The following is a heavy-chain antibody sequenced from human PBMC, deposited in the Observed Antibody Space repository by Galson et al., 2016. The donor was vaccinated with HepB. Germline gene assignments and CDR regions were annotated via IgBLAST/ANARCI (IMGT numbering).Heavy chain of an antibody. CDR3: AKGLSDRYGSVSFSYGMDG. Sequence: SLRLSCAASGFIFDAYAMHWVRQAPGKGLEWVSGINWNSGRIGYADSVKGRFTISRDNSKNSLHLQMNSLRVDDTALYYFAKGLSDRYGSVSFSYGMDGWGQGTTVTVSS. V-gene: IGHV3-9*01. CDR1: GFIFDAYA. D-gene: IGHD3-10*01. CDR2: INWNSGRI. J-gene: IGHJ6*02.